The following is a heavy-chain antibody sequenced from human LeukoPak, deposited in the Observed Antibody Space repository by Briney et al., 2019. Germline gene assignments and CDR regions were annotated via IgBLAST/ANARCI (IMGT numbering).Heavy chain of an antibody. D-gene: IGHD3-9*01. CDR1: GYTFTGYY. CDR2: INPNSGGT. J-gene: IGHJ4*02. V-gene: IGHV1-2*02. CDR3: ARSPHILTGENFDY. Sequence: ASVKVSCKASGYTFTGYYMHWVRQAPGQGLEWMGWINPNSGGTNYAQKFQGRVTMTTDTSTSTAYMELRSLRSDDTAVYYCARSPHILTGENFDYWGQGTLLTVSS.